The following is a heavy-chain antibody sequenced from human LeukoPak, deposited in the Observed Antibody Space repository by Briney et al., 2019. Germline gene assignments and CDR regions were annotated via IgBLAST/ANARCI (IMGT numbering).Heavy chain of an antibody. Sequence: SETLSLTCTVSGGSISSYYWSWIRQPPGKGLEWIGYIYYSGSTNYNPSLKSRVTISVDTSKNQFSLKLSSVTAADTAVYYCARETGQFEHDSWGQGTLVTVSS. J-gene: IGHJ4*02. CDR1: GGSISSYY. CDR3: ARETGQFEHDS. D-gene: IGHD5-24*01. V-gene: IGHV4-59*01. CDR2: IYYSGST.